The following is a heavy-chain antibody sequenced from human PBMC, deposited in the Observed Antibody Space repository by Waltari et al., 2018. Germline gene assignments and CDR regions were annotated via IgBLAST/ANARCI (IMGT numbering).Heavy chain of an antibody. CDR1: GGTFSSYA. V-gene: IGHV1-69*13. CDR2: FIPIFGTA. J-gene: IGHJ6*02. Sequence: QVQLVQSGAEVKKPGSSVKVSCQASGGTFSSYAISWVRQAPGQGLEWMGGFIPIFGTANYAQKFQGRVTITADESTSTAYMELSSLRSEDTAVYYCARGAIDYALSYYYYGMDVWGQGTTVTVSS. CDR3: ARGAIDYALSYYYYGMDV. D-gene: IGHD4-17*01.